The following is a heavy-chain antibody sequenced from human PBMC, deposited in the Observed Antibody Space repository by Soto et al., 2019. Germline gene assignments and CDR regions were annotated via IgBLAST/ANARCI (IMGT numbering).Heavy chain of an antibody. CDR2: IIPIFGTP. CDR3: ARGDSSGYYSIYYFDY. J-gene: IGHJ4*02. V-gene: IGHV1-69*01. D-gene: IGHD3-22*01. CDR1: GGTFSSYA. Sequence: QVQLVQSGAEVKKPGSSVKVSCKASGGTFSSYAISWVRQAPGQGLEWRGGIIPIFGTPNYAHKFQGRLAITADESTSTAYMDLSSLRSEDTAVYYCARGDSSGYYSIYYFDYWGQGTLVTVSS.